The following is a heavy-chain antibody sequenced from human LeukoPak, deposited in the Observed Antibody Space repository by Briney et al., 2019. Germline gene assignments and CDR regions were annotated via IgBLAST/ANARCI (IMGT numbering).Heavy chain of an antibody. J-gene: IGHJ6*02. V-gene: IGHV3-23*01. CDR2: ISGSGGST. CDR3: AKAVSCSSTSCYRSYGMDV. Sequence: GGSLRLSCAASGFTFSSYGMSWVRQAPGKGLEWVSGISGSGGSTYYADSVKGRFTISRDNSKNTLYLQMNSLRAEDTAVYYCAKAVSCSSTSCYRSYGMDVWGQGTTVAVSS. CDR1: GFTFSSYG. D-gene: IGHD2-2*02.